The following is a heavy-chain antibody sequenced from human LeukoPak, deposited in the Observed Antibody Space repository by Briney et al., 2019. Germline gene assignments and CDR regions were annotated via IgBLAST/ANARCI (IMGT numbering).Heavy chain of an antibody. J-gene: IGHJ2*01. CDR2: IGLADDT. D-gene: IGHD6-19*01. CDR1: EFTFRTYD. Sequence: PGGSLTLSCVVSEFTFRTYDMHWVRQAPGKGLEWVSAIGLADDTYYADSVKGRFTTSRDNTKNSLYLRMNSLRAEDTAVYYCARAAAVNGWYFDLWGRGTLVSVSS. V-gene: IGHV3-13*01. CDR3: ARAAAVNGWYFDL.